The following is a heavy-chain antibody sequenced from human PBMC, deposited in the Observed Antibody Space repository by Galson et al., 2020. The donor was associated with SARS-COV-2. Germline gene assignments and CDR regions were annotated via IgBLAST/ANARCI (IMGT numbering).Heavy chain of an antibody. CDR2: IHYSGST. D-gene: IGHD4-17*01. CDR1: GASISSYY. CDR3: ARGLTTVVSPGWYFDL. V-gene: IGHV4-59*01. Sequence: SETLSLTCTVSGASISSYYWSWIRQPLGKALEWLGYIHYSGSTNHNPSLKTRVTLSVDTSRNQFSLNLSSVTAADTAVYFCARGLTTVVSPGWYFDLWGRGTLVTVSS. J-gene: IGHJ2*01.